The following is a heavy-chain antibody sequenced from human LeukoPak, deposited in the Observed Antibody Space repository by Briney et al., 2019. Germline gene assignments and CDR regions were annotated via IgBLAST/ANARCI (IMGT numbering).Heavy chain of an antibody. D-gene: IGHD5-12*01. CDR3: ARRSIVATVFDAFDI. V-gene: IGHV4-4*07. Sequence: SETLSLTCTVSGGSISSYYWSWIRQPAGKGLEWIGRIYTSGSTNYNPSLKSRVAMSVDTSKNQFSLKLSSVTAADTAVYYCARRSIVATVFDAFDIWGQGTMVTVSS. CDR1: GGSISSYY. J-gene: IGHJ3*02. CDR2: IYTSGST.